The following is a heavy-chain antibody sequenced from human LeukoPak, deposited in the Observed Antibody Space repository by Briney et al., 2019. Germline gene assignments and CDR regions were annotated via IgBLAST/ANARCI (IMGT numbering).Heavy chain of an antibody. CDR3: RDPFDY. J-gene: IGHJ4*02. V-gene: IGHV3-30*02. Sequence: PGGSLRLSCAASGFTFSSYAMHWVRQAPGKGLKWVAFIQYDGSNKYYADSVKGRFTISRDNSKDTLYLQMNSLRAEDTAVYYCRDPFDYWGQGTLVTVSS. CDR2: IQYDGSNK. CDR1: GFTFSSYA.